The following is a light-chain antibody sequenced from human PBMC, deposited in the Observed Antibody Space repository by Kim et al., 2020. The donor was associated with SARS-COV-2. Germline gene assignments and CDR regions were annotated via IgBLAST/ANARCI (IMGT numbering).Light chain of an antibody. J-gene: IGKJ2*01. CDR3: QQYGSSPPYT. CDR1: QIVSSSY. CDR2: GAS. V-gene: IGKV3-20*01. Sequence: SPGESATLSCRASQIVSSSYLAWYQQKPGQAPRLLIDGASSRATGIPDRFSGSGSGTDFTLIISRLEPEDFAVYYCQQYGSSPPYTFGQGTKLEI.